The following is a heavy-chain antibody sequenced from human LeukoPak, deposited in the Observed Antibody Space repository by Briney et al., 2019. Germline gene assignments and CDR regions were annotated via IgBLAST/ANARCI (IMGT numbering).Heavy chain of an antibody. CDR1: GFTFSRYG. V-gene: IGHV3-30*02. Sequence: GGSLRLSCAASGFTFSRYGIHWVRQAPGKGLEWVAFIRYDGSIKYYAESVKGRFTISRDTSKNTLHLQMNSLRVEDTAVYYCARSPMSSAPDYWGQGTLVTVSS. CDR2: IRYDGSIK. J-gene: IGHJ4*02. CDR3: ARSPMSSAPDY.